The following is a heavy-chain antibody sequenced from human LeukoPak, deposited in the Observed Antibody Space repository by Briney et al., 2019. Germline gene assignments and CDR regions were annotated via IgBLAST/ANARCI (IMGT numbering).Heavy chain of an antibody. Sequence: SETLSLTCTVSGGSISSYYWSWIRQPPGKGLEWIGYIYHSGSTYYNPSLKSRVTISVDRSKNQFSLKLSSVTAADTAVYYCASYNYYDSSGYSAHAFDIWGQGTMVTVSS. CDR2: IYHSGST. CDR1: GGSISSYY. V-gene: IGHV4-59*12. D-gene: IGHD3-22*01. CDR3: ASYNYYDSSGYSAHAFDI. J-gene: IGHJ3*02.